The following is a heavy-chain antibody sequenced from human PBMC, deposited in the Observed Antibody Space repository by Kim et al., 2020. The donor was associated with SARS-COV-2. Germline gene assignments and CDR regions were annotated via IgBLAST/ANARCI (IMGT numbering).Heavy chain of an antibody. D-gene: IGHD1-26*01. CDR3: AKRSPIVGATTRYFDY. Sequence: GGSLRLSCAASGLTFSNYAMSWVRQAPGKGLEWVSVIGSSSIGTYYANSVKGRFTISRDNSKNTLYLQMNSLRAEDTAVYYCAKRSPIVGATTRYFDYWGQGTLVAVSS. V-gene: IGHV3-23*01. CDR1: GLTFSNYA. CDR2: IGSSSIGT. J-gene: IGHJ4*02.